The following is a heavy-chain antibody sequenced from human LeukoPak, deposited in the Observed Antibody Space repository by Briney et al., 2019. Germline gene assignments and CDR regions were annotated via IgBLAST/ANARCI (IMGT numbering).Heavy chain of an antibody. V-gene: IGHV3-13*01. J-gene: IGHJ2*01. CDR1: GFTFSSYA. CDR3: AREIAVAGTWYFDL. D-gene: IGHD6-19*01. CDR2: ISTAGET. Sequence: GGSLRLSCAASGFTFSSYAMHWVRQAPGKGLEWVSGISTAGETNYPGSVKGRFTISREHAKNSVYLPMNRLRAGDTAVYYCAREIAVAGTWYFDLWGRGTLVTVSS.